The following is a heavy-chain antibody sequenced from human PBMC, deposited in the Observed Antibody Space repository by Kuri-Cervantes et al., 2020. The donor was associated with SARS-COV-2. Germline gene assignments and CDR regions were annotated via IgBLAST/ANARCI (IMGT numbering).Heavy chain of an antibody. D-gene: IGHD6-19*01. Sequence: ASVKVSCKASGYTFTSYGISWVRQATGQELEWMGWMNPNSGNTGYAQKFQGRVTMTRNTSISTAYMELSSLRSDDTAVYYCARKAIAVAGYGMDVWGQGTTVTVSS. V-gene: IGHV1-8*02. CDR1: GYTFTSYG. CDR3: ARKAIAVAGYGMDV. CDR2: MNPNSGNT. J-gene: IGHJ6*02.